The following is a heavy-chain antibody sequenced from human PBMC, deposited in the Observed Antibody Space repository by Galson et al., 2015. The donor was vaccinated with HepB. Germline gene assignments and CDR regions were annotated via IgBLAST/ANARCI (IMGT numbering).Heavy chain of an antibody. V-gene: IGHV3-7*03. D-gene: IGHD6-19*01. CDR3: ASLRGIAVAGTWGTGYGMDV. J-gene: IGHJ6*02. CDR1: GFTFSSYW. CDR2: IKQDGSEK. Sequence: SLRLSCAASGFTFSSYWMSWVRQAPGKGLEWVANIKQDGSEKYYVDSVKGRFTISRDNAKNSLYLQMNSLRAEDTGVYYCASLRGIAVAGTWGTGYGMDVWGQGTTVTVSS.